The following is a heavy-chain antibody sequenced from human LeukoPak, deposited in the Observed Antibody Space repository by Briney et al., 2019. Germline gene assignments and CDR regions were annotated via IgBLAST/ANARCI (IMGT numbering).Heavy chain of an antibody. V-gene: IGHV4-61*05. D-gene: IGHD6-13*01. CDR1: GGSISSSSYY. J-gene: IGHJ4*02. CDR3: ARHGVLAAAGTVDY. CDR2: IYYNGNT. Sequence: PSETLSLTCTVSGGSISSSSYYWGWIRQPPGKGLEWIGYIYYNGNTNYNPSLKSRVTISVDTSKNQFSLKLSSVTAADTAVYYCARHGVLAAAGTVDYWGQGTLVTVSS.